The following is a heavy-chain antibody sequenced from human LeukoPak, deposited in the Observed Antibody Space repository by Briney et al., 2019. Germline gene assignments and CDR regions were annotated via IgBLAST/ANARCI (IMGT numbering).Heavy chain of an antibody. V-gene: IGHV2-5*01. J-gene: IGHJ4*02. CDR2: IYWNDDK. Sequence: SGPTLVKPTQTLTLTCTFSGFSLSTSGVGVGWIRQPPGKALEWLALIYWNDDKRYSPSLKSRLTITKDTSKNQVVLTMTNMDPVDTATYYCAHSTQYSSSWYVDDYFDYWGQGTLVTASS. D-gene: IGHD6-13*01. CDR3: AHSTQYSSSWYVDDYFDY. CDR1: GFSLSTSGVG.